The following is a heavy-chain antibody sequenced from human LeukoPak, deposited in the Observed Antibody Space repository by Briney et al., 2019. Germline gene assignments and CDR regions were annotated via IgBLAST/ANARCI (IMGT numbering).Heavy chain of an antibody. D-gene: IGHD5-24*01. CDR3: AKSGYNRFDY. Sequence: PGRSLRLSCAASGFTFSSSAMSWVRQAPGKGLEWVSNTSGSGSGGSTYYADSVKRRFTISRDNSKNTLYLQMNSLRAEDTAVYYCAKSGYNRFDYWGQGTLVTVSS. CDR1: GFTFSSSA. V-gene: IGHV3-23*01. CDR2: TSGSGSGGST. J-gene: IGHJ4*02.